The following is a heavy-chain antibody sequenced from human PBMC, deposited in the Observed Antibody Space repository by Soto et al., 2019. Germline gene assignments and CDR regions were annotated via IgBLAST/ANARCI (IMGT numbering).Heavy chain of an antibody. Sequence: QVQLVESGGGLVQPGGSLRLSCVASGVLFTDYYMTWVRQAPGKGLEWISSISISSDVIYYADSVKGRFTISRDNAKRSVFLEMSSLSAEDTAFYYCTRDYDISDNLPGFWGQGTLVTVSS. D-gene: IGHD3-22*01. CDR3: TRDYDISDNLPGF. J-gene: IGHJ4*02. CDR1: GVLFTDYY. V-gene: IGHV3-11*01. CDR2: ISISSDVI.